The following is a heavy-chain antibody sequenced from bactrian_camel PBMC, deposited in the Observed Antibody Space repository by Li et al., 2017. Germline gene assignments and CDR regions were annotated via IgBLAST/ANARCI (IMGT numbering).Heavy chain of an antibody. CDR2: LYTGGGYA. Sequence: VQLVESGGGEVQAGGSLKLTCVTSSSVYCVGWFRHPPGKGRERVAILYTGGGYASYADSVKGRFTISRDNTKNTLYLQINSLKPEDTAMYYCAAARVANDCYSVAWSPDTSFGYWGQGTQVTVS. CDR3: AAARVANDCYSVAWSPDTSFGY. D-gene: IGHD1*01. V-gene: IGHV3S42*01. CDR1: SSVYC. J-gene: IGHJ6*01.